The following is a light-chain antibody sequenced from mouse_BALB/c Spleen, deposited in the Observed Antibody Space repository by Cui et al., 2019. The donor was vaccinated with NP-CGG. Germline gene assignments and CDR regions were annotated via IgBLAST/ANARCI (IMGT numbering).Light chain of an antibody. J-gene: IGLJ1*01. Sequence: PVVIQESALTTSPGETVTLTCRSSTGAVTTSNYANWVKEKPDHLFTGLIGGTNNRAPGIPARFSGSLIGDKAALTITGAQTEDETIYFCALWYSNHWVFGGGTKLTVL. CDR1: TGAVTTSNY. CDR2: GTN. V-gene: IGLV1*01. CDR3: ALWYSNHWV.